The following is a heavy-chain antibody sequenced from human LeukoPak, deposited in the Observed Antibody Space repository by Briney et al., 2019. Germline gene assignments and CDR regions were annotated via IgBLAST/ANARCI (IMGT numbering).Heavy chain of an antibody. V-gene: IGHV3-30*18. Sequence: GGSLRLSCAASGFTFSSYGMHWVRQAPGKGLEWVAVISYDGSNKYYADSVKGRFTISRDNSKNTLYLQMNSLRAEDTAVYYCAKGKREDSPDYWGQGTLVTVSS. D-gene: IGHD3-22*01. CDR3: AKGKREDSPDY. CDR1: GFTFSSYG. J-gene: IGHJ4*02. CDR2: ISYDGSNK.